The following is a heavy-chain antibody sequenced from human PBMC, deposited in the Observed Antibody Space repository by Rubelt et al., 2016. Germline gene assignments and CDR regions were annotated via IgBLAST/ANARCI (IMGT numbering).Heavy chain of an antibody. CDR2: IRGTTYGGTT. CDR1: GFTFGDYA. V-gene: IGHV3-49*03. Sequence: GRSLRLSCTTSGFTFGDYAMSWFRQAPGKGLAWVGFIRGTTYGGTTEYAASVRGRFTISRDDSKNSVFLQMNSLNTEDTAVYYCARVNRPGSSIDHWGQGTLIIVSS. CDR3: ARVNRPGSSIDH. D-gene: IGHD3-10*01. J-gene: IGHJ4*03.